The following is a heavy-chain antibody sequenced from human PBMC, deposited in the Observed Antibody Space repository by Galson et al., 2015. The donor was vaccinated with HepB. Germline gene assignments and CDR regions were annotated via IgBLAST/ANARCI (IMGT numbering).Heavy chain of an antibody. CDR2: INAGNGNT. D-gene: IGHD3-10*01. J-gene: IGHJ4*02. CDR1: GYTFTSYA. Sequence: SVKVSCKASGYTFTSYAMHWVRQAPGQRLEWMGWINAGNGNTKYSQKSQGRVTITRDTSASTAYMELSSLRSEDTAVYYCARVLWFGETLNLGYWGQGTLVTVSS. V-gene: IGHV1-3*01. CDR3: ARVLWFGETLNLGY.